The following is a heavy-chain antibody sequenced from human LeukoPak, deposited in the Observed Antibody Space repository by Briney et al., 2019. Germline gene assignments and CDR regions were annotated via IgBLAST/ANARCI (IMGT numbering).Heavy chain of an antibody. D-gene: IGHD6-6*01. V-gene: IGHV1-45*02. CDR3: ASHEPMYSSSYYGMDV. J-gene: IGHJ6*02. Sequence: ASVKVSCKASGYTFTYRYLHWVRQAPGQALEWMGWITPFNGNTNYAQKFQDRVTITRDRSMSTAYMELSSLRSEDTAMYYYASHEPMYSSSYYGMDVWGQGTTVTVSS. CDR2: ITPFNGNT. CDR1: GYTFTYRY.